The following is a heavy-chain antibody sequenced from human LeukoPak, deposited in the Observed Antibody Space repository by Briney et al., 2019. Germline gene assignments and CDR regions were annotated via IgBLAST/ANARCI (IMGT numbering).Heavy chain of an antibody. D-gene: IGHD3-3*01. CDR2: INPNSGGT. V-gene: IGHV1-2*02. J-gene: IGHJ4*02. CDR1: GYTFTGYY. CDR3: ARSLRFLEWLFY. Sequence: SXXVSCKASGYTFTGYYMHWVRQAPGQGLEWMGWINPNSGGTNYAQKFQGRVTMTRDTSISTAYMELSRLRSDDTAVYYCARSLRFLEWLFYWGQGTLVTVSS.